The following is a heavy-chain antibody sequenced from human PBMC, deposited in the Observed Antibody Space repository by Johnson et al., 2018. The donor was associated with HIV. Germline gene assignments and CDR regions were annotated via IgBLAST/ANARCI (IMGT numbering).Heavy chain of an antibody. CDR3: ARENWGAFDL. CDR1: EFAFSSYD. J-gene: IGHJ3*01. V-gene: IGHV3-13*01. CDR2: IGTAGDT. Sequence: EVQLVESGGGLVQPGGSLRLPCAASEFAFSSYDMHWVRQAPGKGLEWVSSIGTAGDTYYSGSVKGRFTISRENAKNSLYLQMNSLRAGDTTVYYCARENWGAFDLWGQGTMVTVSS. D-gene: IGHD7-27*01.